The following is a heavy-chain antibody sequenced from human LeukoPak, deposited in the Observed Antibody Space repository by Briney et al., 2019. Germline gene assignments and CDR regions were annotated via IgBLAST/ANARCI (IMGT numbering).Heavy chain of an antibody. J-gene: IGHJ4*02. D-gene: IGHD3-3*01. Sequence: SETLSLTCSVSGDSINNYYWNWLRQPPGKELVWIGYTQYTGNTKSNPSLKSRVTTSVDTSKRQFSLKLSSVTAADTAVYYCATYYDFSRGYYRLYYWGQETLVSVSS. CDR2: TQYTGNT. CDR3: ATYYDFSRGYYRLYY. V-gene: IGHV4-59*08. CDR1: GDSINNYY.